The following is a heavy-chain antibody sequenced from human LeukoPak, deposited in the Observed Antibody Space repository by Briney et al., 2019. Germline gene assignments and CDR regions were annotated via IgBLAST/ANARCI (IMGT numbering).Heavy chain of an antibody. V-gene: IGHV3-48*03. CDR1: GFTFSSYE. J-gene: IGHJ4*02. D-gene: IGHD3-22*01. CDR3: TRNGYYSLEN. Sequence: GGSLRLSCAASGFTFSSYEMNWVRQAPGKGLEWVSYISSSGSTIYYADSVKGRFTISRDNSKNTLYLQMNSLRAEDTAVYYCTRNGYYSLENWSQGTLVTVSS. CDR2: ISSSGSTI.